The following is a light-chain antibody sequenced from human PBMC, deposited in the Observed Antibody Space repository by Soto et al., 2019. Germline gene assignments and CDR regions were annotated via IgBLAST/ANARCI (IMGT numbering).Light chain of an antibody. CDR3: HQHTTWPRT. J-gene: IGKJ2*01. Sequence: EIVMTQSPATLSVSPGERATLSCRASQSISNNLALYQQKPGQAPKLLIYDASTRATGIPDRFTASGSGTEFTLTISSLQSEDFALYYCHQHTTWPRTFGQGTKLEIK. CDR2: DAS. CDR1: QSISNN. V-gene: IGKV3-15*01.